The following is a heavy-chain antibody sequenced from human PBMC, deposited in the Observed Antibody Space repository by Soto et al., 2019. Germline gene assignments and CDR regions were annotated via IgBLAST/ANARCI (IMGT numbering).Heavy chain of an antibody. CDR2: IYHSGST. CDR1: GYSISSGYY. Sequence: ETLSLTCAVSGYSISSGYYWGWIRQPPGKGLEWIGSIYHSGSTYYNPSLKSRVTISVDTSKNQFSLKLSSVTAADTAVYYCARDGEERDIVVVPAAHATWGQGTLVTVSS. D-gene: IGHD2-2*01. CDR3: ARDGEERDIVVVPAAHAT. J-gene: IGHJ5*02. V-gene: IGHV4-38-2*02.